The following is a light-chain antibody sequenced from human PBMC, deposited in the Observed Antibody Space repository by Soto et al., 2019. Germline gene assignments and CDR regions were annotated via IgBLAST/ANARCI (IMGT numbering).Light chain of an antibody. Sequence: IVFAQSPGTLSLSPGERATLSCRASQSVSSSYLAWYQQKPGQAPRLLIYGASTRATGIPDRFSGSGSGTDFTLTISRLEPEDFAVYYCQQYDRSPWTFGQGTKVDIK. CDR3: QQYDRSPWT. CDR1: QSVSSSY. CDR2: GAS. V-gene: IGKV3-20*01. J-gene: IGKJ1*01.